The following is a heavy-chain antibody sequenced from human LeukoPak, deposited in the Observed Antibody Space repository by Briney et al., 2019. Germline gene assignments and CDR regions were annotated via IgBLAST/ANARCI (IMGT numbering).Heavy chain of an antibody. V-gene: IGHV1-46*01. D-gene: IGHD2-15*01. Sequence: ASVKVSCKASGYTFTSYYMHWVRQAPGQGLEWMGIINPSGGSTSYAQKFQGRVTMTEDASTDTAYMELSSLRSEDTAVYYCARVSCTGGSCPLTAWGQGTLVTVSS. CDR2: INPSGGST. CDR1: GYTFTSYY. J-gene: IGHJ5*02. CDR3: ARVSCTGGSCPLTA.